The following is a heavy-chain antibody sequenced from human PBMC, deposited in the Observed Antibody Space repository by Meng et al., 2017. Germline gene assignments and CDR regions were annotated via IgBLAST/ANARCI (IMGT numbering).Heavy chain of an antibody. J-gene: IGHJ3*02. Sequence: SETLSLTCNVSGGSISPHYWSWIRQSPERGLEWIGYIFYTGGTNYNPSLKSRVTMSVDTSKNHFSLRLSSVTAADTALYYCARHFRSRDGYNWESFDIWGQGTMVTVSS. V-gene: IGHV4-59*11. D-gene: IGHD5-24*01. CDR1: GGSISPHY. CDR3: ARHFRSRDGYNWESFDI. CDR2: IFYTGGT.